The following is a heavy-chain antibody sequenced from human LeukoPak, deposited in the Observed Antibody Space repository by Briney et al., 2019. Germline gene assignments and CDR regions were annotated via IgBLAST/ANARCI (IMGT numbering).Heavy chain of an antibody. CDR2: ISSSSSYI. CDR3: ASPVWGSTVVYYHYMDV. Sequence: PGGSLRLSCAASGFTFSSYSMNWVRQAPGKGLEWVSSISSSSSYIYYADSVKGRFTISRDNAKNSLYLQMNSLRAEDTAVYYCASPVWGSTVVYYHYMDVWGKGTTVTVSS. D-gene: IGHD4-23*01. CDR1: GFTFSSYS. V-gene: IGHV3-21*01. J-gene: IGHJ6*03.